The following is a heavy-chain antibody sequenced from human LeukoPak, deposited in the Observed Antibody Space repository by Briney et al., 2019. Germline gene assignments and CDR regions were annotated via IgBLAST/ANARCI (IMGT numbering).Heavy chain of an antibody. D-gene: IGHD6-13*01. J-gene: IGHJ4*02. CDR3: AESRYSSSWYLVDY. CDR2: IRYDGSNK. Sequence: GGSLRLSCAASGFTFSSYGMHWVRQAPGKGLEWVAFIRYDGSNKYYADSVKGRFTISRDNSKNTLYLQMNSLRAEDTAVYYCAESRYSSSWYLVDYWGQGTLVTVSS. CDR1: GFTFSSYG. V-gene: IGHV3-30*02.